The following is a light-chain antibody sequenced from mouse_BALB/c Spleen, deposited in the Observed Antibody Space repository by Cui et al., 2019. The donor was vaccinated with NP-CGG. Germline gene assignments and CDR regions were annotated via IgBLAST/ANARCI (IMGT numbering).Light chain of an antibody. Sequence: QAVVPQASAPTTSPGETVTLTCRSITGTVTTSNYANWVQEKPDHLFTGLIGGTNNRAPGVPARFSGSLIGDKAALTITGAQTEDEAIYFCALWYSNHWVFGGGTKLTVL. V-gene: IGLV1*01. J-gene: IGLJ1*01. CDR3: ALWYSNHWV. CDR2: GTN. CDR1: TGTVTTSNY.